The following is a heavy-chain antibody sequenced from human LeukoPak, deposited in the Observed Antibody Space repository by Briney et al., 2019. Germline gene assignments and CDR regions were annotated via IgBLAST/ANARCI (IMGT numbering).Heavy chain of an antibody. D-gene: IGHD2-2*01. J-gene: IGHJ6*02. V-gene: IGHV1-18*01. Sequence: ASVKVSCKASGYTFTSYGISWVRQAPGQGLEWMGWISAYNGNTNYAQKLQGRVTMTTDTSTSTAYMELRSLRSDDTAVYYCAKVMGSTSWGYGMDVWGQGTTVTVSS. CDR1: GYTFTSYG. CDR2: ISAYNGNT. CDR3: AKVMGSTSWGYGMDV.